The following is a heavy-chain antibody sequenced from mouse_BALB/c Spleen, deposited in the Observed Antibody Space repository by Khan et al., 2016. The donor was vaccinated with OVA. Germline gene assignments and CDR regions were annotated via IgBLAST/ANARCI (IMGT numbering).Heavy chain of an antibody. Sequence: EVQLQESGPGLVKPSQSLSLTCTVTGYSITSDYAWNWIRQSPGNKLEWMGFISYSGNTIYNPSLKSRFSITRDTSKNQFFLQLNSVTTEDTATYYCARVYGGDFDYWGQGTSLTVSS. J-gene: IGHJ2*02. D-gene: IGHD1-1*01. CDR1: GYSITSDYA. CDR2: ISYSGNT. V-gene: IGHV3-2*02. CDR3: ARVYGGDFDY.